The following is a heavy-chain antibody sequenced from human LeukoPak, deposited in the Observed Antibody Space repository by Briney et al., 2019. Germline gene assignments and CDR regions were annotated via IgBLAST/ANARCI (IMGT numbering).Heavy chain of an antibody. D-gene: IGHD5-18*01. Sequence: ASVKVSCKTSGYTLTSYYMHWVRQAPGQGLEWMGIINPSGGSTSYAQKFQGRVTMTRDTSTSTVYMELSSLRSEDTAVYYCARDRQWIQLWFSPVIAFDIWGQGTMVTVSS. CDR1: GYTLTSYY. J-gene: IGHJ3*02. CDR3: ARDRQWIQLWFSPVIAFDI. CDR2: INPSGGST. V-gene: IGHV1-46*01.